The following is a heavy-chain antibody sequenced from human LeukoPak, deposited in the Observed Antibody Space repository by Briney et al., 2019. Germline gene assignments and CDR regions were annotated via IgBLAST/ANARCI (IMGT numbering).Heavy chain of an antibody. V-gene: IGHV3-66*01. CDR2: MYTGGGR. Sequence: GGSLRLSCAASGFSVSNYYMSWVRQPPGKGLEWVSAMYTGGGRYYGDSVKGRFTISRDNSKNTVFLQMNSLRVEDTALHYCTRGQSYCGADCYSDWGQGTLVTVSS. J-gene: IGHJ4*02. CDR3: TRGQSYCGADCYSD. D-gene: IGHD2-21*02. CDR1: GFSVSNYY.